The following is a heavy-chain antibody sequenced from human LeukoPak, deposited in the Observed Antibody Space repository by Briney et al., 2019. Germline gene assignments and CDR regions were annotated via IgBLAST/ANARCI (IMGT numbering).Heavy chain of an antibody. D-gene: IGHD3-10*01. CDR2: INHSGST. Sequence: GSLRLSCAASGFTFSSYSMNWIRQPPGKGLEWIGEINHSGSTNYNPSLKSRVTISVDTSKNQFSLKLSSVTAADTAVYYCARPYNYGSGSYGLGYWGQGTLVTVSS. J-gene: IGHJ4*02. CDR3: ARPYNYGSGSYGLGY. V-gene: IGHV4-34*01. CDR1: GFTFSSYS.